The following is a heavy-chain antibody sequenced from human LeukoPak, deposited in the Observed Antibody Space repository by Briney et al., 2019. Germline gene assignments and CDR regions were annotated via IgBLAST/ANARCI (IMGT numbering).Heavy chain of an antibody. CDR1: GFTFSDYY. D-gene: IGHD6-19*01. J-gene: IGHJ3*01. CDR2: ISSSGSTI. V-gene: IGHV3-11*04. CDR3: ARAVAGTRNAFDL. Sequence: GGSLRLPCAASGFTFSDYYMSWIRQAPGKGLEWVSYISSSGSTIYYADSVKGRFTISRDNAKNTLYLQMNSLIAEDTAVYYCARAVAGTRNAFDLWGQGTMVTVSS.